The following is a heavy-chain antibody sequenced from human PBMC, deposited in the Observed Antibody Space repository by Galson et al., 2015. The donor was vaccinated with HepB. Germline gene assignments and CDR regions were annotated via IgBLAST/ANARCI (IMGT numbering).Heavy chain of an antibody. CDR2: FNSDGSST. Sequence: SLRLSCAASGFTFSSYWMHWVRQVPGKGPVWVSRFNSDGSSTTYADSVKGRFTISRDSAKKTMYLQMNSLRAEDTAVYYCASSSLGTAYYYGMDVWGQGTTVIVSS. D-gene: IGHD7-27*01. CDR3: ASSSLGTAYYYGMDV. CDR1: GFTFSSYW. V-gene: IGHV3-74*01. J-gene: IGHJ6*02.